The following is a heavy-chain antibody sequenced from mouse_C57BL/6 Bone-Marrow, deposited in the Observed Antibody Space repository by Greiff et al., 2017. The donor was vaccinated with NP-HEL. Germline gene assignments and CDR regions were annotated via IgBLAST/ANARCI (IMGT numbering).Heavy chain of an antibody. CDR1: GFNIKDDY. J-gene: IGHJ1*03. CDR2: IDPENGDT. Sequence: VQLQQSGAELVRPGASVKLSCTASGFNIKDDYMHWVKQRPEQGLEWIGWIDPENGDTEYASKFQGKATITADTSSNTAYLQLSSLTSEDTAVYYCTTAPGVWYFDVWGTGTTVTVSS. V-gene: IGHV14-4*01. CDR3: TTAPGVWYFDV.